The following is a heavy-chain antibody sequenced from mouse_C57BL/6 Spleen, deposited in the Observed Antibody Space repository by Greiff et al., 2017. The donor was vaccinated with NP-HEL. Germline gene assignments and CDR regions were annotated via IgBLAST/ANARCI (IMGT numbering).Heavy chain of an antibody. CDR1: GFTFSSYG. CDR3: ARQGPAWFAD. Sequence: DVKLVESGGDLVKPGGSLKLSCAASGFTFSSYGMSWVRQTPDKRLEWVATISSGGSYTYYPDSVKGRFTISRDNAKNTLYLQMSSLKSEDTAMYYCARQGPAWFADWGQGTLVTVSA. CDR2: ISSGGSYT. D-gene: IGHD3-3*01. V-gene: IGHV5-6*02. J-gene: IGHJ3*01.